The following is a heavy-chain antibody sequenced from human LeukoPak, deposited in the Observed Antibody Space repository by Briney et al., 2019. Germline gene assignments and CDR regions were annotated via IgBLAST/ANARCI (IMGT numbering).Heavy chain of an antibody. CDR2: ISSSGSTI. V-gene: IGHV3-48*03. CDR3: ARVHHSSWFHTFDY. J-gene: IGHJ4*02. Sequence: GGSLRLSCAASGFTFSSYEMNWVRQAPGKGLEWVSYISSSGSTIYYADSVKGRFTISRDNAKNSLYLQMNSLRAEDTAVYYCARVHHSSWFHTFDYSGQGTLVTVSS. D-gene: IGHD6-13*01. CDR1: GFTFSSYE.